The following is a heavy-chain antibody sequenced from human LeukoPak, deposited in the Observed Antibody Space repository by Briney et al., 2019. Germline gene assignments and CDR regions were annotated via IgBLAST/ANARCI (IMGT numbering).Heavy chain of an antibody. CDR3: ARDLVDGVGAPGAY. D-gene: IGHD1-26*01. CDR1: GYTFTNYG. Sequence: GASVKVSCKASGYTFTNYGITWMRQAPGQGLEWMGWINTYNGNTNYAQKLQGRVIITTDTSTSTAYMELRSLRSDDTAVFYCARDLVDGVGAPGAYWGQGALVTVSS. J-gene: IGHJ4*02. CDR2: INTYNGNT. V-gene: IGHV1-18*01.